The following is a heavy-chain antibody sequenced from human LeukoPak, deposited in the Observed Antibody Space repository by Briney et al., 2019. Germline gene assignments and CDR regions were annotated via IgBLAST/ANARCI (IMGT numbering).Heavy chain of an antibody. V-gene: IGHV3-23*01. D-gene: IGHD1-26*01. J-gene: IGHJ6*02. CDR2: INSSGSKT. CDR3: AKDKGWGYSTYDFYGMDV. CDR1: GFTFSSYA. Sequence: GGSLRLSCAASGFTFSSYAMSWVRQAPGKGPEWISGINSSGSKTYYADSVKGRFTISRDNSKNTLYLQMNSLRAEDTAVYYCAKDKGWGYSTYDFYGMDVWGQGTTVTVSS.